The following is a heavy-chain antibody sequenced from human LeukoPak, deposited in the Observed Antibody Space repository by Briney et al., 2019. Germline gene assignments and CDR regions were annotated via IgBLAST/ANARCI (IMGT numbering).Heavy chain of an antibody. CDR2: VYYTGST. J-gene: IGHJ5*02. CDR3: TRRGGSSSSDWFDP. CDR1: GGSISNYY. V-gene: IGHV4-59*08. D-gene: IGHD6-6*01. Sequence: SQTLSLTCTVSGGSISNYYWSWVRQPPGKGLEWIGYVYYTGSTSYNPSLKSRVTISGDTSKNQFSLKLSSVTAADTAVYYCTRRGGSSSSDWFDPWGQGTLVIVSS.